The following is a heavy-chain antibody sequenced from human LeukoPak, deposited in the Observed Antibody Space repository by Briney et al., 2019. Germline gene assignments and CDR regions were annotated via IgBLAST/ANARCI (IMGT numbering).Heavy chain of an antibody. V-gene: IGHV3-21*01. Sequence: GGSLRLSCAASGFTFSSYSMNWVRQAPGKGLEWVSSISSSSSYIYYADSVKGRFTISRDNAKNSLYLQMNSLRAEDTAVYYCASTPWGSYSGRYGEDYWGQGTLVTVSS. CDR3: ASTPWGSYSGRYGEDY. D-gene: IGHD1-26*01. CDR2: ISSSSSYI. J-gene: IGHJ4*02. CDR1: GFTFSSYS.